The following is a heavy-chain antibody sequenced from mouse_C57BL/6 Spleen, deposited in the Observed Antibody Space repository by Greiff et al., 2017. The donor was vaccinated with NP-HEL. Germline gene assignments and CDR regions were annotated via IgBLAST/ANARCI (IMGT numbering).Heavy chain of an antibody. CDR3: TTDDYGAFAY. J-gene: IGHJ3*01. Sequence: EVQLKQSGAELVRPGASVKLSCTASGFNIKDDYMHWVKQRPEQGLEWIGWIDPENGDTEYASKFQGKATITADTSSNTAYLQLSSLTSEDTAVYYCTTDDYGAFAYWGQGTLVTVSA. V-gene: IGHV14-4*01. D-gene: IGHD2-4*01. CDR2: IDPENGDT. CDR1: GFNIKDDY.